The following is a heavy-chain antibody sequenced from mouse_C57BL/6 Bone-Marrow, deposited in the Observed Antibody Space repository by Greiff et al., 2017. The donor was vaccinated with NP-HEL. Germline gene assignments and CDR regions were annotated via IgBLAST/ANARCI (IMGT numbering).Heavy chain of an antibody. J-gene: IGHJ3*01. V-gene: IGHV1-69*01. CDR1: GYTFTSYW. CDR3: AREGVIKRFAY. CDR2: IDPSDSYT. D-gene: IGHD1-1*01. Sequence: VQLQQSGAELVMPGASVKLSCKASGYTFTSYWMHWVKQRPGQGLEWIGEIDPSDSYTNYNQKFKGKSTLTVDKSSSTAYMQLSSLTSEDSAVYYCAREGVIKRFAYWGQGTLVTVSA.